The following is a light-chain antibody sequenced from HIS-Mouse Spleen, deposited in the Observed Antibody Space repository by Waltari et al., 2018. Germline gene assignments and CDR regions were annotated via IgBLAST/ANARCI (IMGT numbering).Light chain of an antibody. Sequence: QSALTQPASVSGSPGPSITISCTGTSRYVGSYNLVSWYQQHPGKAPKLMIYEGSKRPSGVSNRFSGSKSGNTASLTISGLQAEDEADYYCCSYAGSSTYVFGTGTKVTVL. CDR3: CSYAGSSTYV. V-gene: IGLV2-23*01. CDR2: EGS. CDR1: SRYVGSYNL. J-gene: IGLJ1*01.